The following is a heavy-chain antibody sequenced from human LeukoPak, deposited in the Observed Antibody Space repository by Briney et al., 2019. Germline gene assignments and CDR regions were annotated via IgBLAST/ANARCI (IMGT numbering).Heavy chain of an antibody. CDR3: ASITVTTSVNWFDP. V-gene: IGHV4-39*07. CDR2: INHSGST. D-gene: IGHD4-17*01. Sequence: PSETLSLTCTVSGGSISSSSYYWGWIRQPPGKGLEWIGEINHSGSTNYNPSLKSRVTISVDTSKNQFSLKLSSVTAADTAVYYCASITVTTSVNWFDPWGQGTLVTVSS. CDR1: GGSISSSSYY. J-gene: IGHJ5*02.